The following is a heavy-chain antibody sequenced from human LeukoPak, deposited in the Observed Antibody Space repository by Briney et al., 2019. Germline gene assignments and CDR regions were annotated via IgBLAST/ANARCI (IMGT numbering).Heavy chain of an antibody. J-gene: IGHJ4*02. V-gene: IGHV3-23*01. Sequence: GSLRLSCAVSGFTFSSYAMNWVRQAPGKGLEWVSAISGSGGSTYYADSVKGRFTISRDNSKNTLYLQMNSLRAEDTAVYYCAKTAWEAGLCFDYWGQGTLVTVSS. CDR1: GFTFSSYA. CDR3: AKTAWEAGLCFDY. D-gene: IGHD5-18*01. CDR2: ISGSGGST.